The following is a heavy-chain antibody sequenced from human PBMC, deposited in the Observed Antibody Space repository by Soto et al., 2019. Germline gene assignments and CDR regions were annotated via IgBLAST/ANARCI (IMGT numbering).Heavy chain of an antibody. D-gene: IGHD2-8*01. Sequence: GGSLRLSCAASGFTFSDSAVHWVRQASGKGLEWVGRIRSKANNDATAYDESVKGRFTISRDDSKNTAYLQMNSLKIEDTAVYYCTSSEDCTKGVCDYWGQGTMVNVSS. J-gene: IGHJ4*02. CDR2: IRSKANNDAT. CDR1: GFTFSDSA. CDR3: TSSEDCTKGVCDY. V-gene: IGHV3-73*01.